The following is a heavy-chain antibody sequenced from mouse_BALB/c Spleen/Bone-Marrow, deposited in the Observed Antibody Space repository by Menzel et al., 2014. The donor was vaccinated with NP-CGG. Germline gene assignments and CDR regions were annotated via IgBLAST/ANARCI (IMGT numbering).Heavy chain of an antibody. CDR3: TRGGNWEDFDY. D-gene: IGHD4-1*01. V-gene: IGHV5-17*02. CDR2: ISSGSSPI. J-gene: IGHJ2*01. CDR1: GFTFSSFG. Sequence: EVKLVESGGGLVQPGGSRKLSCAASGFTFSSFGMHWVRQAPEKGLEWVAYISSGSSPIFYADTVKGRFTISRDNPKNTLFLQMTSLRSDDTAIYYCTRGGNWEDFDYWGQGTTLTVSS.